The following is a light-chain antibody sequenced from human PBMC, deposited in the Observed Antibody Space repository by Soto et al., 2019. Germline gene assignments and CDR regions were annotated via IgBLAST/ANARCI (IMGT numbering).Light chain of an antibody. CDR1: QGIGNT. Sequence: EIVMTQSPATLSVSPGEVATLSCRASQGIGNTLASYQQKPGQTPRLLIYRTSIRATGVPARFSGSASGTEFTLTITSLQSEDFAVYYCQHYANWPLTFGGGTKIESK. J-gene: IGKJ4*01. CDR3: QHYANWPLT. CDR2: RTS. V-gene: IGKV3-15*01.